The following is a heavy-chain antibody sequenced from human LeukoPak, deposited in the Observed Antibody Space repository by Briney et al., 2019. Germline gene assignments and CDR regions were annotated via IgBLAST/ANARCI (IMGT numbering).Heavy chain of an antibody. J-gene: IGHJ4*02. V-gene: IGHV3-30*02. CDR1: GFTFSSYG. D-gene: IGHD3-10*01. Sequence: PGGSLRLSCAASGFTFSSYGMHWVRQAPGKGLEWVAFIRYDGSNKYYADSVKGRFTISRDNSKNTLYLQMNSLRAEDTAVYYCARLSVGYGSGSYPNYWGQGTLVTVSS. CDR3: ARLSVGYGSGSYPNY. CDR2: IRYDGSNK.